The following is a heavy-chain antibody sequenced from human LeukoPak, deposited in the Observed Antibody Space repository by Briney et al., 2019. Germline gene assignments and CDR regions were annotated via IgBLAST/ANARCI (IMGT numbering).Heavy chain of an antibody. J-gene: IGHJ4*02. Sequence: SVKVSCKASGYTFTGYYMHWVRQAPGQGLEWMGGIIPIFGTANYAQKFQGRVTITADKSTSTAYMELSSLRSEDTAVYYCARDHAGYSSGWYPYFDYWGQGTLVTVSS. CDR1: GYTFTGYY. V-gene: IGHV1-69*06. D-gene: IGHD6-19*01. CDR2: IIPIFGTA. CDR3: ARDHAGYSSGWYPYFDY.